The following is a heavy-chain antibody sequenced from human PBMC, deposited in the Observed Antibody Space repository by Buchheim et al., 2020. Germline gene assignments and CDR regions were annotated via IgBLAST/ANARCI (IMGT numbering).Heavy chain of an antibody. J-gene: IGHJ6*03. CDR2: ISSSRSYK. V-gene: IGHV3-11*05. CDR3: ARAGRYCSSTSCYGYYYYMDV. D-gene: IGHD2-2*01. CDR1: GFTFSDYY. Sequence: QVQLVESGGGLVKPGGSLRLSCAASGFTFSDYYMSWIRQAPGKGLEWVSYISSSRSYKNYADSLKGRFTIDRDNAKNSLYLQMNSLRAEDTAVYYCARAGRYCSSTSCYGYYYYMDVWGKGT.